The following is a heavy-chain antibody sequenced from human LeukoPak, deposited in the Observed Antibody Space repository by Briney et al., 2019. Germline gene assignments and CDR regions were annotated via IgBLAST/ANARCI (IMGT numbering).Heavy chain of an antibody. Sequence: SETLSLTCAVSGGSISSGGYSWSWIRQPPGKGLEWIGYIYYSGSTNYNPSLKSRVTISVDTSKNQFSLKLRSVTAADTAVYYCARGGWSAFDIWGQGTMVTVSS. CDR2: IYYSGST. V-gene: IGHV4-61*08. J-gene: IGHJ3*02. CDR3: ARGGWSAFDI. D-gene: IGHD3-10*01. CDR1: GGSISSGGYS.